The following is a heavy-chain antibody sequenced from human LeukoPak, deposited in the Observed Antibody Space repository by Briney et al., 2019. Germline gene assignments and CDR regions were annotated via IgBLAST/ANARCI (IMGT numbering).Heavy chain of an antibody. CDR2: LDQDGSEI. V-gene: IGHV3-7*03. CDR1: GFTFSNHW. D-gene: IGHD4-17*01. J-gene: IGHJ4*02. CDR3: VREGEYGDYLDY. Sequence: GGSLRLSCAASGFTFSNHWMSWVRQAPGKGLEWVANLDQDGSEIYYVDSVKGRFTISRDNAKNSLYLQMNSLRAEDTAVYYCVREGEYGDYLDYWGQGTLVTVSS.